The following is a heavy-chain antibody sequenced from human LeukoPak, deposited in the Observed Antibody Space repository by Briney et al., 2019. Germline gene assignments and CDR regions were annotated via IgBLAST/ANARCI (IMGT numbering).Heavy chain of an antibody. CDR2: INHSGST. CDR1: GGSISSSSYY. V-gene: IGHV4-39*07. D-gene: IGHD3-3*01. Sequence: SETLSLTCTVSGGSISSSSYYWGWIRQPPGKGLEWIGEINHSGSTNYNPSLKSRVTISVDTSKNQFSLKLSSVAAADTAVYYCARGELSWSGYYSFDYWGQGTLVTVSS. J-gene: IGHJ4*02. CDR3: ARGELSWSGYYSFDY.